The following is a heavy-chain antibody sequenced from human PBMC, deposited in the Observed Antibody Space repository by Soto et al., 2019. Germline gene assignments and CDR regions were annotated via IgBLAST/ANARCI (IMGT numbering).Heavy chain of an antibody. J-gene: IGHJ4*02. Sequence: SETLSLTCTFSGCSISSYYWILIRQPPGKGLEWIGYIYYSGSTNYNPSLKSRVTISVDTSKNQFSLKLSSVTAADTAVYYCGRSRGGYFDYWGQGTLVTVSS. CDR3: GRSRGGYFDY. CDR2: IYYSGST. D-gene: IGHD3-16*01. V-gene: IGHV4-59*01. CDR1: GCSISSYY.